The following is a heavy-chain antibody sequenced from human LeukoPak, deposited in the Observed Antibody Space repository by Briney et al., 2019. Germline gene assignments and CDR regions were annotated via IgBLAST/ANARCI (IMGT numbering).Heavy chain of an antibody. CDR3: ARVYYGSGSYYPPPFDY. CDR1: GFTFSSYA. J-gene: IGHJ4*02. Sequence: GGSLRLSCAASGFTFSSYAMSWVRQAPGKGLEWVSAISGSGGSTYYADSVKGRFTISRDSSKNTLYLQMNSLRAEDTAVYYCARVYYGSGSYYPPPFDYWGQGTLVTVSS. D-gene: IGHD3-10*01. CDR2: ISGSGGST. V-gene: IGHV3-23*01.